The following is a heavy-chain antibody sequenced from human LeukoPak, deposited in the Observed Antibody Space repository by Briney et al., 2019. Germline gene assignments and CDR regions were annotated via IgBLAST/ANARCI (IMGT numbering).Heavy chain of an antibody. Sequence: GESLKISCQSSGYSFTNYWVGWVRQMPGKGLEWMGIIYPGDSDTKYSPSFQGQVTISADKSITTAYLQWSSLEASDTAIYYCARSHTLDRITKYYFDFWGQGTLVTVSS. D-gene: IGHD1-14*01. CDR3: ARSHTLDRITKYYFDF. CDR1: GYSFTNYW. CDR2: IYPGDSDT. V-gene: IGHV5-51*01. J-gene: IGHJ4*02.